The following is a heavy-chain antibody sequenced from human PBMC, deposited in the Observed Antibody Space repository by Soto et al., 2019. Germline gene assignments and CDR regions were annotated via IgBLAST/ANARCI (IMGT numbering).Heavy chain of an antibody. CDR2: IKQDGSEK. V-gene: IGHV3-7*01. CDR1: GFTFRTYW. Sequence: PGGSLRLSCVASGFTFRTYWMSWVRQAPGKGLEWVANIKQDGSEKYYVDSVKGRFTISRDNAKNSLYLQMNSLRAEDTAVYYCASVSSGMPDYWGQGTLVTVSS. J-gene: IGHJ4*02. D-gene: IGHD3-22*01. CDR3: ASVSSGMPDY.